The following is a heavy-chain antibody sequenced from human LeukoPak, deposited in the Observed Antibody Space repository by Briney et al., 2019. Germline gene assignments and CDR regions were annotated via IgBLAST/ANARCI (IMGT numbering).Heavy chain of an antibody. D-gene: IGHD3-9*01. CDR3: ARADHYDILTGVDY. Sequence: VASVKVSCKASGGTFSSYAISWVRQAPGQGLEWMGIINPSGGRTSYVQKFQGRVTLTRDTSTSTVCMELSSLRSEDTAVYYCARADHYDILTGVDYWGQGTLVTVSS. J-gene: IGHJ4*02. CDR2: INPSGGRT. V-gene: IGHV1-46*01. CDR1: GGTFSSYA.